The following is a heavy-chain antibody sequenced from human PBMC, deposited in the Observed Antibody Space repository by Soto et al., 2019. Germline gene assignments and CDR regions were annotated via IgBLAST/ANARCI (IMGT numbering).Heavy chain of an antibody. CDR3: ARGDATKIVVTTYYAMDV. Sequence: QVQLVQSGAEVKKPGSSVKVSCKASGGSLSNYGISWVRQAPGQGLEWMGAIIPVFGTPNYAQKFQDRVTIXADXSTTTVYMEVRSLTSEDTAVYYCARGDATKIVVTTYYAMDVWGQGTTVTVSS. CDR1: GGSLSNYG. CDR2: IIPVFGTP. J-gene: IGHJ6*02. V-gene: IGHV1-69*12. D-gene: IGHD3-22*01.